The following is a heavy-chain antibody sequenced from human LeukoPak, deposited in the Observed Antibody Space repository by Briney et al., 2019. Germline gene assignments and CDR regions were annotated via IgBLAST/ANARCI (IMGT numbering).Heavy chain of an antibody. CDR3: ARLFKREDILRYFDWFYFDY. V-gene: IGHV4-59*12. J-gene: IGHJ4*02. CDR1: GGSISSYY. Sequence: PSETLSLTCTVSGGSISSYYWSWIRQPPGKGLEWIGYIYYSGSTNYNPSLKSRVTISVDTSKNQFSLRLSSVTAADTAVYYCARLFKREDILRYFDWFYFDYWGQGALVTVSS. CDR2: IYYSGST. D-gene: IGHD3-9*01.